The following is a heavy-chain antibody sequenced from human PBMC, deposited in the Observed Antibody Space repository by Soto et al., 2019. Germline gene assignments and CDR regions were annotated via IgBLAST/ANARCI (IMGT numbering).Heavy chain of an antibody. V-gene: IGHV3-23*01. CDR2: FSASGGST. D-gene: IGHD6-19*01. CDR1: GLTFKTYA. Sequence: EVQLLESGGGWVQLGGSLRLSGVASGLTFKTYAMGWVRQAPGRGLEWVASFSASGGSTYYADSVKGRFTISRDNSRNTLYLQMNSLSVEDTALYYCAKAGQWLADFDYWGQGTLVTVSS. J-gene: IGHJ4*02. CDR3: AKAGQWLADFDY.